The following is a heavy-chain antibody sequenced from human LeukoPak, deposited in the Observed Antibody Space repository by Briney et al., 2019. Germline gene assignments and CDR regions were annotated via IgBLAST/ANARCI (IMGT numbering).Heavy chain of an antibody. CDR1: GYTFTRYD. J-gene: IGHJ1*01. Sequence: AAVNVSCKASGYTFTRYDINWVRQATGPGVEWMGWMNPNSGNTGYVQKFQGRATMTRNTSISTAYMELSSLRSEDTAVYYCARGTSSDGYNGCWGQGTLVTVSS. V-gene: IGHV1-8*01. CDR2: MNPNSGNT. D-gene: IGHD5-24*01. CDR3: ARGTSSDGYNGC.